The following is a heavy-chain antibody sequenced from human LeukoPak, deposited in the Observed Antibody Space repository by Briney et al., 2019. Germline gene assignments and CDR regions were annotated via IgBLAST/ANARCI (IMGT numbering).Heavy chain of an antibody. J-gene: IGHJ6*03. CDR2: INHSGST. Sequence: PSETLSLTCAVYGGSFSGYYWSWIRQPPGKGLEWIGEINHSGSTNYNPSLKSRVTTSVDTSKNQFSLKLSSVTAADTAVYYCARGRSYYGSGSYGYYYYMDVWGKGTTVTVSS. CDR1: GGSFSGYY. V-gene: IGHV4-34*01. D-gene: IGHD3-10*01. CDR3: ARGRSYYGSGSYGYYYYMDV.